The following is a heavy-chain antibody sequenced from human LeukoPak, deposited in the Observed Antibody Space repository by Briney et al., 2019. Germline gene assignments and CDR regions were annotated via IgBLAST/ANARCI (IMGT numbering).Heavy chain of an antibody. D-gene: IGHD2-2*01. CDR2: IYPGDSDT. CDR3: ARRQGCSSTSCPPVY. Sequence: GESLKISCKGSGYSFTSYWIGWVRQMPGKGLGWMGIIYPGDSDTRYTPSFQGQVTMSADKSINTAYLQWSSLKASDTAIYYCARRQGCSSTSCPPVYWGQGTLVTVSP. J-gene: IGHJ4*02. CDR1: GYSFTSYW. V-gene: IGHV5-51*01.